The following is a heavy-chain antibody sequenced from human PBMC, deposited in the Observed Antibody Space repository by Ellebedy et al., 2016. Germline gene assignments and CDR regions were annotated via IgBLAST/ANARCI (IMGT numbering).Heavy chain of an antibody. J-gene: IGHJ4*02. V-gene: IGHV3-53*01. D-gene: IGHD2-2*01. CDR1: GFTVSTNY. Sequence: GESLKISCAASGFTVSTNYMKWVRQAPGKGLEWLSVISSGGSICYADSVKGRFTISRDDSRNTLYLQMSGLRAEDTAVYYCARDRYCSRTTSCFYFDYWGQGALVTVSS. CDR2: ISSGGSI. CDR3: ARDRYCSRTTSCFYFDY.